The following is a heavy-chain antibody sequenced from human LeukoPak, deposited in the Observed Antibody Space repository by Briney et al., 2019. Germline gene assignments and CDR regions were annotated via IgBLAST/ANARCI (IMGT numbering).Heavy chain of an antibody. CDR1: GFSFSSYS. Sequence: GGSLRLSCVVSGFSFSSYSMIWVRLAPGKGLQWVANLNKDGSETKSVDSVKGRFTISRDNAKNSLYLQMNSLRAEDTAVYYCGRHRSGSGTYFTDYWGQGTLVSVSS. CDR2: LNKDGSET. V-gene: IGHV3-7*01. D-gene: IGHD3-10*01. CDR3: GRHRSGSGTYFTDY. J-gene: IGHJ4*02.